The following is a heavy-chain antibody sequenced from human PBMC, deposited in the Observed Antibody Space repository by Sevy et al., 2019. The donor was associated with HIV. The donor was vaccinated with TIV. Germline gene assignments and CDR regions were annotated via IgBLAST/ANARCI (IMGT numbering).Heavy chain of an antibody. CDR2: ISYDGSNK. D-gene: IGHD3-10*01. Sequence: GGSLRLSCAASGFTFSSYAMHWVRQAPGKGLEWVAVISYDGSNKYYADSVKGRFTISRDNSKNTLYLQMNSLRVEDTAVYYCARPRGEGYFDYWGQGTLVTVSS. CDR1: GFTFSSYA. V-gene: IGHV3-30-3*01. J-gene: IGHJ4*02. CDR3: ARPRGEGYFDY.